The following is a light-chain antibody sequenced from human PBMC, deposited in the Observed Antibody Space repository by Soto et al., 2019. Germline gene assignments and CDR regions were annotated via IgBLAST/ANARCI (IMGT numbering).Light chain of an antibody. CDR2: VAS. J-gene: IGKJ1*01. Sequence: DIQMTQSPSSLSASVGDRVTITCRASQGISNYLAWYQQKPGKVPKLLMYVASTLQSGVPSRFSGSGSGTDSTLTISSLQPEDASTYYCQKYNSAPMTLRQGTNVEIK. V-gene: IGKV1-27*01. CDR1: QGISNY. CDR3: QKYNSAPMT.